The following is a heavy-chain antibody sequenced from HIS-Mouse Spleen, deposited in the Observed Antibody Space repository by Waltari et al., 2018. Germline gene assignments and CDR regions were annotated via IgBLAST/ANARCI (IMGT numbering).Heavy chain of an antibody. CDR3: AKDESGTTYYYYYGMDV. CDR2: IWYDGSNK. D-gene: IGHD1-1*01. V-gene: IGHV3-33*06. Sequence: QVQLVESGGGVVQPGRSLRLSCAASGFTFSSYGMHWVRQAPGKGLEWVAVIWYDGSNKYYADSVKGRFTISRDNSKNTLYLQMNSLRAEDTAVYYCAKDESGTTYYYYYGMDVWGQGTTVTVSS. J-gene: IGHJ6*02. CDR1: GFTFSSYG.